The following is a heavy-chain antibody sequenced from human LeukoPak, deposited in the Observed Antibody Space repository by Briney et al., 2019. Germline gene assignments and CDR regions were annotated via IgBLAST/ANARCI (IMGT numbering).Heavy chain of an antibody. CDR1: GGSFSGYY. D-gene: IGHD3-3*01. Sequence: SETLSLTCAVYGGSFSGYYWSWIRQPPGKGLEWIGEINHSGSANYNPSLKSRVTISVDTSKNQFSLKLSSVTAADTAVYYCARGGRFLGYYDFWSGYSNFDYWGQETLVTVSS. CDR2: INHSGSA. CDR3: ARGGRFLGYYDFWSGYSNFDY. J-gene: IGHJ4*02. V-gene: IGHV4-34*01.